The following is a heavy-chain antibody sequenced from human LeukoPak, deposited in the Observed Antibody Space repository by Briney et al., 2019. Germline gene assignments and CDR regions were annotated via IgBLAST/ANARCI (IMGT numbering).Heavy chain of an antibody. CDR2: ISAYNANT. CDR1: GYTFTSYG. Sequence: GASVKASCKASGYTFTSYGISWVRQAPGQGLEWMGWISAYNANTNYAQKLQGRVTMTTDTSTSTAYMELRSLRSDDTAVYYCARESFGIVVVVAATLPNCYYGMDVWGQGTTVTVSS. J-gene: IGHJ6*02. CDR3: ARESFGIVVVVAATLPNCYYGMDV. V-gene: IGHV1-18*01. D-gene: IGHD2-15*01.